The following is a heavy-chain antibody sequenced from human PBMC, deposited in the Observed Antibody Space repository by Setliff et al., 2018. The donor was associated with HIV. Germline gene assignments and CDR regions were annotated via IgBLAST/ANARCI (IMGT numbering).Heavy chain of an antibody. V-gene: IGHV1-18*01. CDR1: GYTFTTYG. D-gene: IGHD1-20*01. Sequence: ASVKVSCKASGYTFTTYGITWVRQAPGQGLEWMGWISTYSGNTNYAQKFQGRVTMTTVTSTSTAYMELSRLRSEDTSVYYCTSSLTGTFDYWGQGTLVTVSS. CDR2: ISTYSGNT. CDR3: TSSLTGTFDY. J-gene: IGHJ4*02.